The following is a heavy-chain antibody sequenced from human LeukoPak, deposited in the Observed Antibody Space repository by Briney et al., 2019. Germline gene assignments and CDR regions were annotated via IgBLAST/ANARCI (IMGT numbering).Heavy chain of an antibody. CDR3: AREYYDSSGLINWFDP. D-gene: IGHD3-22*01. Sequence: SVKVSCKASGYSFTSYGISWVRQAPGQGLEWMGGIIPIFGTANYAQKFQGRVTITADESTSTAYMELSSLRSEDTAVYYCAREYYDSSGLINWFDPWGQGTLVTVSS. J-gene: IGHJ5*02. V-gene: IGHV1-69*13. CDR1: GYSFTSYG. CDR2: IIPIFGTA.